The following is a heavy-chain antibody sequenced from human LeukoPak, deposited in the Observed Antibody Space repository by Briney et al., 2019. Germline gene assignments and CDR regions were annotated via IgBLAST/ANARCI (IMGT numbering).Heavy chain of an antibody. CDR3: ARSVSGYHDAFDI. CDR2: ISSSSSYI. Sequence: GGSLRLSRAASGFTFSSYSMNWVRQAPGKGLEWVSSISSSSSYIYYADSVRGRFTISRDNAKNSLYLQMNSLRAEDTAVYYCARSVSGYHDAFDIWGQGTMVTVSS. D-gene: IGHD3-22*01. J-gene: IGHJ3*02. CDR1: GFTFSSYS. V-gene: IGHV3-21*01.